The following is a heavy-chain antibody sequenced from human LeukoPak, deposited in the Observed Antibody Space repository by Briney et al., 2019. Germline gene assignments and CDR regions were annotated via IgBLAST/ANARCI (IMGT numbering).Heavy chain of an antibody. J-gene: IGHJ4*02. V-gene: IGHV1-18*01. Sequence: ASVKVSCKASGYTFTSYGISWVRQAPGQGLEWMGWISAYNGNTNYAQKLQGRVTVTTDTSTSTAYMELRSLRSDDTAVYYCARVGSGSYYNVLKDYWGQGTLVTVSS. CDR2: ISAYNGNT. CDR3: ARVGSGSYYNVLKDY. D-gene: IGHD3-10*01. CDR1: GYTFTSYG.